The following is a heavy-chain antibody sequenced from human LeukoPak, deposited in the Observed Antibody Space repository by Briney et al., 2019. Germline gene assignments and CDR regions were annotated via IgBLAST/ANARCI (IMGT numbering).Heavy chain of an antibody. D-gene: IGHD2-15*01. V-gene: IGHV3-23*01. CDR2: ISGSGGTT. CDR1: GFTFTSYA. J-gene: IGHJ6*03. CDR3: AKNGDRGAYCSGGSCYPYFYYYMDV. Sequence: GGSLRLSCAASGFTFTSYAMSWVRQAPGKGLEWVSAISGSGGTTYYADSVKGRFTISRDNSKNTLYLQMNSLRAEDAAVYYCAKNGDRGAYCSGGSCYPYFYYYMDVWSKGTTVTISS.